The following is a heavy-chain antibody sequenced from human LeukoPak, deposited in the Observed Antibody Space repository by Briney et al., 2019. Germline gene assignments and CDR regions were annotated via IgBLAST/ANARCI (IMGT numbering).Heavy chain of an antibody. J-gene: IGHJ4*02. CDR2: MNPNSGNT. Sequence: ASVKVSYKASGYTFTSYDINWVRQATGQGLEWMGWMNPNSGNTGYAQKFQGRVTITRNTSISTAYMELRSLRSDDTAVYYCARDIRSSGWYNGYWGQGTLVTVSS. D-gene: IGHD6-19*01. CDR3: ARDIRSSGWYNGY. V-gene: IGHV1-8*03. CDR1: GYTFTSYD.